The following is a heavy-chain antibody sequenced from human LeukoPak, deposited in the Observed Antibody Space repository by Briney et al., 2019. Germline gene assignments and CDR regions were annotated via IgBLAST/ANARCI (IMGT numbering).Heavy chain of an antibody. CDR2: IYYSGST. V-gene: IGHV4-59*01. D-gene: IGHD2-15*01. Sequence: PSETLSLTSTVSGGSISSYYWSWIRQPPGKGLEWIGYIYYSGSTNYNPSLKSRVTISVDTSKNQFSLKLSSVTAADTAVYYCARDQKGGSTFYYYYGMDVWGQGTTVTVSS. CDR1: GGSISSYY. CDR3: ARDQKGGSTFYYYYGMDV. J-gene: IGHJ6*02.